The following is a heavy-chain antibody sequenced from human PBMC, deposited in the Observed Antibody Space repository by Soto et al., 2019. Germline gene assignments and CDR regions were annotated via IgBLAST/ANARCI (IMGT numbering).Heavy chain of an antibody. CDR1: GGSISSDNYF. Sequence: SETLSLTCTVSGGSISSDNYFWSWIRQHPGKGLEWIGYIDYIGRAYYNPSLKSRVTTSVDTSKNQFSLRLSSVTVADTATYYCARAVKSDAASDAFDIWGQGTVVTVSS. D-gene: IGHD2-15*01. V-gene: IGHV4-31*03. J-gene: IGHJ3*02. CDR3: ARAVKSDAASDAFDI. CDR2: IDYIGRA.